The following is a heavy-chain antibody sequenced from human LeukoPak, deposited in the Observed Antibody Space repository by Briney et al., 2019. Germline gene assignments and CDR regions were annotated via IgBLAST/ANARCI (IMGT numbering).Heavy chain of an antibody. CDR2: MHYSGSP. J-gene: IGHJ4*02. D-gene: IGHD1-26*01. CDR3: VRDIRMVGATHYFDY. CDR1: GVSITSYF. V-gene: IGHV4-59*01. Sequence: SETLSLTCTVSGVSITSYFWSWIRRPTGKGLEWIGYMHYSGSPTYNPSLKSRVTISVDTSKNQFSLRLTSVTAADTAIYYCVRDIRMVGATHYFDYWGQGTLVTVSS.